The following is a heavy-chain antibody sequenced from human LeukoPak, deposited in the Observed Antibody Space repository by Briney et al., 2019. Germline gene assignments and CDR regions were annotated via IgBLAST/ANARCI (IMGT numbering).Heavy chain of an antibody. CDR1: GASVRSDH. J-gene: IGHJ3*02. V-gene: IGHV4-59*02. D-gene: IGHD2/OR15-2a*01. CDR2: MHGSGSP. CDR3: ARDLSVNAFDI. Sequence: SETLSLTCTVSGASVRSDHWNWIWQPPGKGLEWIAYMHGSGSPNYNPSLASRLTLSVDATENLLSLKLTSVTAADTAVYFCARDLSVNAFDIWGQGTLVTVSS.